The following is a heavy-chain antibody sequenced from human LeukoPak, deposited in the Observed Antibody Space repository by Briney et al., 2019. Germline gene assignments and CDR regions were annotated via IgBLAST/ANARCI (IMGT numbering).Heavy chain of an antibody. V-gene: IGHV7-4-1*02. CDR2: INTNTGNP. Sequence: GASVKVSCKASGYIFTTYAINWVRQAPGQGLEWMGWINTNTGNPTYAQGFTGRFVFSLDTSVSTAYLQISSLRAEDTAVYYCARAELPCSGSSCFSYWGQGTLVTVSS. CDR3: ARAELPCSGSSCFSY. D-gene: IGHD2-15*01. J-gene: IGHJ4*02. CDR1: GYIFTTYA.